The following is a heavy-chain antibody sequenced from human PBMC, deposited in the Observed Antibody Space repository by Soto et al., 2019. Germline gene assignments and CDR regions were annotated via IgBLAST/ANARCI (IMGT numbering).Heavy chain of an antibody. J-gene: IGHJ4*02. Sequence: QVQLVESGGGVVQPGRSLRLSCAASGFTFSSYGMHWVRQAPGKGLEWVAVIWYDGSNKYYADSVKGRFTISRDNSKNTLYLQMNSLRDEDTAVYYCARDIRSGNRLTVIAARPFDYWGQGTLVTVSS. CDR2: IWYDGSNK. CDR3: ARDIRSGNRLTVIAARPFDY. V-gene: IGHV3-33*01. D-gene: IGHD6-6*01. CDR1: GFTFSSYG.